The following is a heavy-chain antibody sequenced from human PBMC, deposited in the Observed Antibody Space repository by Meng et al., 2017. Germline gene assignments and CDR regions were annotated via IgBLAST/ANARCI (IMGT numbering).Heavy chain of an antibody. J-gene: IGHJ4*02. Sequence: GESLKISCAASGFTFSDYYMSWIRQAPGKGLEWVSYISSSGSTIYYADSVKGRFTISRDNAKNSLYLQMNSLRAEDTAVYYCARGNYDSSGYSLNYWGQGTLVTVS. CDR2: ISSSGSTI. CDR3: ARGNYDSSGYSLNY. D-gene: IGHD3-22*01. CDR1: GFTFSDYY. V-gene: IGHV3-11*01.